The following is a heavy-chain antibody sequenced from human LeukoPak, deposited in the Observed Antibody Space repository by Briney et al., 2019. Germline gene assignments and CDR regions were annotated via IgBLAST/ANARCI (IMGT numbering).Heavy chain of an antibody. V-gene: IGHV3-21*04. CDR2: ISYTGTYI. CDR1: AFSLNAYN. CDR3: VRDRGTYRAIDY. J-gene: IGHJ4*02. Sequence: PGGSLRLSCAASAFSLNAYNMNWVGQAPGKGLEWVASISYTGTYIYYADSVKGRFTISRDNAQTSPYLQMNSLRAEDTAIYYCVRDRGTYRAIDYWGQGTLVTVSS. D-gene: IGHD1-26*01.